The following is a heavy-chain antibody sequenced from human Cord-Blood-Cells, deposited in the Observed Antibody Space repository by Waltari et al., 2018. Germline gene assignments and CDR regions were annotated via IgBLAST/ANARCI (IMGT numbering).Heavy chain of an antibody. CDR3: ARVGFDFWSGYYDY. V-gene: IGHV4-4*07. D-gene: IGHD3-3*01. CDR2: IYTSGST. Sequence: QVQLQESGPGLVKPSETLSLTCPVSAGSISSYYWSWLRQPAGQGLEWIGRIYTSGSTNYNPSLKSRVTMSVDTSKNQFSLKLSSVTAADTAVYYCARVGFDFWSGYYDYWGQGTLVTVSS. CDR1: AGSISSYY. J-gene: IGHJ4*02.